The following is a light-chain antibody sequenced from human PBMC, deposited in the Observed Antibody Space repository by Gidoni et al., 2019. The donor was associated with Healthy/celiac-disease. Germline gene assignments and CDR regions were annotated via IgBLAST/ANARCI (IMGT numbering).Light chain of an antibody. CDR3: SSYTSSSTL. CDR2: EVS. CDR1: SSDVGGYNY. V-gene: IGLV2-14*01. Sequence: QSALTQPASVSGSPGQSITISCTVTSSDVGGYNYVPWYQQHPGKAPKLMIYEVSTRPSGASTRFSGSKSGHTASLTISGRQAEDEADYYCSSYTSSSTLFGGGTKLTVL. J-gene: IGLJ3*02.